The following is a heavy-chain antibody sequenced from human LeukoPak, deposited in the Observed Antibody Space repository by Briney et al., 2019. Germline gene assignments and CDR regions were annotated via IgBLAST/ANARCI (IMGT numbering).Heavy chain of an antibody. CDR1: GFTFSSYA. CDR2: ICGGDKT. V-gene: IGHV3-23*01. Sequence: GGSLRLSCAASGFTFSSYAMSWVRQAPGKGLEWVSLICGGDKTYYADSAKGRFTISRDNSKNTLYLQMNSPRAEDTAVYYCAKVRMAESSGWYKEFDYWGQGTLVTVSS. CDR3: AKVRMAESSGWYKEFDY. D-gene: IGHD6-19*01. J-gene: IGHJ4*02.